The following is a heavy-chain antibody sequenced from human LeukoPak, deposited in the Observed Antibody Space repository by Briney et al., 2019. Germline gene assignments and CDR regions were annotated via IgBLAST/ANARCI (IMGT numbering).Heavy chain of an antibody. Sequence: GGSLRLSCAASGFIFSSFDMHWVRQAPGKGLQWLSLISSSSNIYYADSVKGRFTISRDNAKNSLYLQMNSLRDEDTAVYFCARGRDSSGYYGGDWGQGTLVTVSS. CDR2: ISSSSNI. J-gene: IGHJ4*02. CDR3: ARGRDSSGYYGGD. V-gene: IGHV3-48*02. CDR1: GFIFSSFD. D-gene: IGHD3-22*01.